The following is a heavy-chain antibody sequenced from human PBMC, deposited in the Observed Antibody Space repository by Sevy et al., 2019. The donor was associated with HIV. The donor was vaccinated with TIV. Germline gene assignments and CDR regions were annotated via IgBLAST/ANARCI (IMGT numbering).Heavy chain of an antibody. CDR1: GFTFSSYA. CDR2: ISASGDTT. D-gene: IGHD2-21*01. CDR3: SSMTGGIVAAIFYS. J-gene: IGHJ4*02. V-gene: IGHV3-23*01. Sequence: GGSLRLSCIVSGFTFSSYAMTWVRQAPGKGLEWVSAISASGDTTYYADSVKGRLSGSRDNSNSTLYLQMHSLRVEDTATYFFSSMTGGIVAAIFYSWGQGTLVTVSS.